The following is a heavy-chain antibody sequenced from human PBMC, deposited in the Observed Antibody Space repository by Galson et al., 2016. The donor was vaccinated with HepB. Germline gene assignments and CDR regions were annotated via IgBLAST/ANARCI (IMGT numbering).Heavy chain of an antibody. CDR3: AKDVRFLEWSPFDP. V-gene: IGHV3-30*18. D-gene: IGHD3-3*01. CDR1: GFTFYSYG. CDR2: ISYEGSKK. Sequence: SLRLSCATSGFTFYSYGMHWVRQVPGKGLEWLAFISYEGSKKDYADSVKGRFTISRDNSKSTLFLQMNSLRAEDTAIYYCAKDVRFLEWSPFDPWGQGTLVTVSS. J-gene: IGHJ5*02.